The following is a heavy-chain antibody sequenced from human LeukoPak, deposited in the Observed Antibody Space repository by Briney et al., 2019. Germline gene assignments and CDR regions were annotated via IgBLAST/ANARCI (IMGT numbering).Heavy chain of an antibody. CDR3: ARGFSSSWFAHDY. D-gene: IGHD6-19*01. CDR1: GGSISGDY. Sequence: PSETLSLTCTVSGGSISGDYWSWIRQSPGKGLEWIAYIHSSGSTSYNPSLKSRVTISVDTSKNEFSLKLTSVNAADTAVYYCARGFSSSWFAHDYWGQGTLVTVSS. CDR2: IHSSGST. J-gene: IGHJ4*02. V-gene: IGHV4-59*01.